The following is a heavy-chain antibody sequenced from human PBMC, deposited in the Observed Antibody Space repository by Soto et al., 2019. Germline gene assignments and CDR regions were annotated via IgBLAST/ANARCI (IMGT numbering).Heavy chain of an antibody. CDR1: GFTFSSYA. CDR2: ISSNGGST. D-gene: IGHD2-2*02. V-gene: IGHV3-64D*06. J-gene: IGHJ5*02. Sequence: PGGSLRLSCSASGFTFSSYAMHWVRQAPGKGLEYVSAISSNGGSTYYADSVKGRFTISRDNSKNTLYLQMSSLRAEDTAVYYCVKDHCSSTSCYTPWFDPWGQGTLVTVSS. CDR3: VKDHCSSTSCYTPWFDP.